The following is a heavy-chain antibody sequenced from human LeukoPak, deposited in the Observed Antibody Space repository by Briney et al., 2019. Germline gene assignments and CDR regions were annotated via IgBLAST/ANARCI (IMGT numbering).Heavy chain of an antibody. V-gene: IGHV3-21*04. D-gene: IGHD5-12*01. CDR3: ARVGGYSGYDPPQNYYYYGMDV. CDR2: IISSSSYI. CDR1: GFTFSSYS. J-gene: IGHJ6*02. Sequence: AGGSLRLSCAASGFTFSSYSMNWVRQAPGKGLEWVSSIISSSSYIYYADSVKGRFTISRDNAKNSLYLQMNSLRAEDTAVYYCARVGGYSGYDPPQNYYYYGMDVWGQGTTVTVSS.